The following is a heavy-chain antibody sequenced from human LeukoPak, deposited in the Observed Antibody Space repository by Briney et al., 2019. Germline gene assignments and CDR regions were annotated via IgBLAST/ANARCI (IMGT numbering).Heavy chain of an antibody. CDR1: GGSISSGGYY. Sequence: PSETLSLTCSVSGGSISSGGYYWSWIRQHPGKDLEWIGYIYYSGSTYYNPSLKSRVTISVDTSTNQFSLKLNSVTAADTAVYYCARHTLVGARNAFDIWGQGTMVTVSS. CDR2: IYYSGST. J-gene: IGHJ3*02. D-gene: IGHD1-26*01. CDR3: ARHTLVGARNAFDI. V-gene: IGHV4-31*03.